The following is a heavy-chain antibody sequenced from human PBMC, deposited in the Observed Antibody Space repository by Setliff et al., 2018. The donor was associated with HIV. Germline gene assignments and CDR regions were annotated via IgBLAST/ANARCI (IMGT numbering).Heavy chain of an antibody. J-gene: IGHJ1*01. V-gene: IGHV4-59*08. D-gene: IGHD3-10*01. CDR3: AIHHNTMVRGVAYFQH. Sequence: PSETLSLTCAVYGGYLNDYYWSWIRLPPGKGLEWIEYIYYSGNTNYNPSLKSRVTISVDTSKKQFSLKLSSVIAAATAVYYCAIHHNTMVRGVAYFQHWGQGTLVTVSA. CDR1: GGYLNDYY. CDR2: IYYSGNT.